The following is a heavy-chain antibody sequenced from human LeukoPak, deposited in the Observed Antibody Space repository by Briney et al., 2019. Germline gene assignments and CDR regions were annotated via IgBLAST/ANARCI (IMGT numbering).Heavy chain of an antibody. CDR2: IKSKTDGGKT. CDR1: VFTFSNAW. J-gene: IGHJ6*03. V-gene: IGHV3-15*01. D-gene: IGHD5-12*01. Sequence: GGSVRLSCAAWVFTFSNAWVSWVRQAPGKGLEGVGRIKSKTDGGKTDYAATVKGRFTISRDESKNTLYLQINSLKTEDTDVYYCTTERATINYYYYDYMDVWGKGTTVTISS. CDR3: TTERATINYYYYDYMDV.